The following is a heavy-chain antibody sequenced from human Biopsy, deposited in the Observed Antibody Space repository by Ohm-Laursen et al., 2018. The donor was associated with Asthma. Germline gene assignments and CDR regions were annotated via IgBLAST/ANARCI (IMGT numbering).Heavy chain of an antibody. Sequence: SQTLSLTYTVSGASITSSAYYWGWIRQPPGKGLEWIRSMYYGETTYYSPSLKSRVTISVDTSKNQFSLILSSVTAADTAVYYCARHDHRWDTYADFWGQGTLVTVSS. CDR2: MYYGETT. CDR3: ARHDHRWDTYADF. D-gene: IGHD2-2*01. V-gene: IGHV4-39*01. J-gene: IGHJ4*02. CDR1: GASITSSAYY.